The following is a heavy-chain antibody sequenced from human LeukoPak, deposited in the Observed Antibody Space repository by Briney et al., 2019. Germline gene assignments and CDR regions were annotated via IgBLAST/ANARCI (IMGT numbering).Heavy chain of an antibody. V-gene: IGHV3-53*05. CDR3: ARGFPYDDTTEGYYYLMDV. Sequence: GGSLRLSCAASGFTVSSNYMSWVRQAPGKGLEWVSVIYSGGSTYYADSVKGRFTISRDNSKNMFYAQINSLRPEDTVVYFCARGFPYDDTTEGYYYLMDVWGQGTTVTVSS. J-gene: IGHJ6*02. CDR2: IYSGGST. CDR1: GFTVSSNY. D-gene: IGHD4-17*01.